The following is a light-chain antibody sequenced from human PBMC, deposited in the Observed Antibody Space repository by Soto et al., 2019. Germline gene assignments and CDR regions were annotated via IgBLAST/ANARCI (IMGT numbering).Light chain of an antibody. V-gene: IGKV4-1*01. J-gene: IGKJ1*01. CDR2: WAS. CDR3: HQCYSSPQT. Sequence: DIGMTQSPDSLAVSLGERATINCKSSQSVLYSSNNKNYLAWYQQKPGQPPKLLIYWASTRESGVPDRFSGSGSGTDFTLTISSLQAEDVAVYYCHQCYSSPQTSGQGTKVEIK. CDR1: QSVLYSSNNKNY.